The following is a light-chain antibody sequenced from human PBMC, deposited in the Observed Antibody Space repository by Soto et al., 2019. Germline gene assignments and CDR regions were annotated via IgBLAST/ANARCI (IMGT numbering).Light chain of an antibody. Sequence: ETVMTQSPATQSVSPGERAALSCRASQSISSNLAWFQQKPGQAPRLLIYDASTMATGFPARFSGSGSGTEFTLTISSLQSEDFAVYYCQQYNNWPLTFGGGTKVDI. CDR3: QQYNNWPLT. J-gene: IGKJ4*01. CDR1: QSISSN. CDR2: DAS. V-gene: IGKV3-15*01.